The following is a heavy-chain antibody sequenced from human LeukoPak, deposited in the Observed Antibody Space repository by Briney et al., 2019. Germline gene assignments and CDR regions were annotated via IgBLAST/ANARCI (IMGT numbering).Heavy chain of an antibody. J-gene: IGHJ4*02. CDR2: INPSGGST. CDR1: GYTFTSYY. Sequence: ASVKVSCKASGYTFTSYYMHWVRQAPGQGLEWVGIINPSGGSTSYAQKFQGRVTMTRGMSTSTVYMELSSLRSEDTAVYYCARGMMNIVLMVYATTIDYWGQGTLVTVSS. V-gene: IGHV1-46*01. D-gene: IGHD2-8*01. CDR3: ARGMMNIVLMVYATTIDY.